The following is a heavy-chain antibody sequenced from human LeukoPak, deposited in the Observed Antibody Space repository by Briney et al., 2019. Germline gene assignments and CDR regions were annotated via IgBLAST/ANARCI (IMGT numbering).Heavy chain of an antibody. D-gene: IGHD2-15*01. CDR1: GGSFSGYY. Sequence: PSETLSLTCAVYGGSFSGYYWSWIRQPPGKGLEWIGEINHSGSTNYNPSLKSRVTISVDTSKNQFSLKLSSVTAADTAVYYCARGGDIVVVVAAIGAFDIWGQGTMVTVSS. V-gene: IGHV4-34*01. J-gene: IGHJ3*02. CDR2: INHSGST. CDR3: ARGGDIVVVVAAIGAFDI.